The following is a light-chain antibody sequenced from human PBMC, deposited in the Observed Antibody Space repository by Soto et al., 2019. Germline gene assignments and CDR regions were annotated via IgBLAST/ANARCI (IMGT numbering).Light chain of an antibody. CDR2: DAS. CDR3: QQRYNWPRLT. J-gene: IGKJ4*01. CDR1: QSVSSY. Sequence: EIVLTQSPVALSLSPGERATLSCRASQSVSSYLAWYQQKPGQPPRLLIYDASNRATGIPARFSGSGSGTDFTLTISSLEPEDFAVYYCQQRYNWPRLTFGGGTKVEIK. V-gene: IGKV3-11*01.